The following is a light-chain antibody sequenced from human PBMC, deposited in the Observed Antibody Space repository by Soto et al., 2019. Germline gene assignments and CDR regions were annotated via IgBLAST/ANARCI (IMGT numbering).Light chain of an antibody. CDR2: AAF. J-gene: IGKJ4*01. CDR1: QDISDS. CDR3: QQLNSYPLT. V-gene: IGKV1-9*01. Sequence: DIQLTQSPSFLSASVGDRVTIACRASQDISDSLAWYQQRPGKAPKLLIYAAFTLQSGVPSRFSGSGSGTEFTLTISSLQPEDFATYSCQQLNSYPLTFGGGTKVEIK.